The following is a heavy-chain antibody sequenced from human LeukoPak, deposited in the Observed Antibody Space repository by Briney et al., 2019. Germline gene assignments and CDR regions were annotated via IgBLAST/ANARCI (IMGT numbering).Heavy chain of an antibody. V-gene: IGHV1-46*01. J-gene: IGHJ5*01. Sequence: ASVKVSCKASGYTFTSYYMHWVRQAPGQGLEWMGIINPSGGSTSYAQKFQGRVTMTRDTSKNQFSLKLSSVTAADTAVYYCARHGDHIVVLPAAEFVSWGQGTLVTVSS. CDR1: GYTFTSYY. D-gene: IGHD2-2*01. CDR3: ARHGDHIVVLPAAEFVS. CDR2: INPSGGST.